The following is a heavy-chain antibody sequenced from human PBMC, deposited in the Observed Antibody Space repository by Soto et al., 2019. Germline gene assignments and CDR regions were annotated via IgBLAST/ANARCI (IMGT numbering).Heavy chain of an antibody. CDR2: ISGGGGTT. CDR1: GFTFTSYA. V-gene: IGHV3-23*01. Sequence: PGGSLRLSCAASGFTFTSYAMSWVRQAPGKGLEWVSSISGGGGTTHYADSVKGRFTISRDNSKDTLYLQMNSLRAEDTAVYYCAKGSRDYTGSWYFWGQGTLVTVSS. J-gene: IGHJ4*02. D-gene: IGHD6-13*01. CDR3: AKGSRDYTGSWYF.